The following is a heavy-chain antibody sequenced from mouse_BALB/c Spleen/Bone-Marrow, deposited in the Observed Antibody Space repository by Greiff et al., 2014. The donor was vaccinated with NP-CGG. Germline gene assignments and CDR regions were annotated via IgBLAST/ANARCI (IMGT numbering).Heavy chain of an antibody. CDR2: ILPGTGST. Sequence: QVQLKESGAELMKPGASVKISCKATGYTFSHYWIEWVKQRPGLGLGGIGEILPGTGSTKYNEKFKGKATITADTSSSTAYMQLSSLTSEDSAVYYCTRSLRRYFDYWGQGTTLTVSS. CDR3: TRSLRRYFDY. V-gene: IGHV1-9*01. J-gene: IGHJ2*01. CDR1: GYTFSHYW. D-gene: IGHD1-2*01.